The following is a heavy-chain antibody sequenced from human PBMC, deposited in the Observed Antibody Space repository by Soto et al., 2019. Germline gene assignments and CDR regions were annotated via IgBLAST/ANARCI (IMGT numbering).Heavy chain of an antibody. V-gene: IGHV1-69*13. Sequence: GASVKVFCKASGGTFSSYAISWVRQAPGQGLEWMGGIIPIFGTANYAQKFQGRVTITADESTSTAYMELSSLRSEDTAVYYCARVKLWSGLELPSALDYWGQGTLVTVSS. CDR2: IIPIFGTA. CDR3: ARVKLWSGLELPSALDY. D-gene: IGHD1-7*01. J-gene: IGHJ4*02. CDR1: GGTFSSYA.